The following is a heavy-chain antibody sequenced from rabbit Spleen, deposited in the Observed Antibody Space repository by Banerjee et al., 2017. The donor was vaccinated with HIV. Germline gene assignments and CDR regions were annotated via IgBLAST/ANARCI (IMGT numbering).Heavy chain of an antibody. CDR3: ARDLVAVIGWNFSL. J-gene: IGHJ3*01. CDR2: IDPVFSST. V-gene: IGHV1S47*01. CDR1: GFDFGTYY. D-gene: IGHD5-1*01. Sequence: QEQLKETGGGLVQPGGSLTLSCKASGFDFGTYYMSWVRQAPGKGLEWIGYIDPVFSSTHYASWVNGRFTISRSTSLNTVTLQMTSLTAADTATYFCARDLVAVIGWNFSLWGQGTLVTVS.